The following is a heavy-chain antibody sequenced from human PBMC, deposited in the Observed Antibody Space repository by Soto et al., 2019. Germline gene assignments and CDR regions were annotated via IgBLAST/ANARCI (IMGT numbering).Heavy chain of an antibody. CDR3: ARSRIGVLTMDC. V-gene: IGHV3-53*01. Sequence: GGSLRLSCAASGFTVSSNYMSWVRQAPGKGLEWVSVIYSGGSTYYADSVKGRFTISRDNSKNTLYLQMNSLRAEDTAVYYCARSRIGVLTMDCWGQGTLVTVSS. CDR1: GFTVSSNY. J-gene: IGHJ4*02. D-gene: IGHD3-3*01. CDR2: IYSGGST.